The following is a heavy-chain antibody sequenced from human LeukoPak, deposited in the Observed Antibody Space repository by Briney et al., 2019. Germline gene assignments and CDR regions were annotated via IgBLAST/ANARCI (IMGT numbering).Heavy chain of an antibody. V-gene: IGHV4-34*12. J-gene: IGHJ6*03. Sequence: SETLSLTCAVYGGSFSGYYWSWIRQPPGKGLEWIGEIIHSGSTNYNPSLKSRVTISVDTSKNQFSLKLSSVTAADTAVYYCARLGGSYYFSYYYYYMDVWGKGTTVTISS. CDR1: GGSFSGYY. D-gene: IGHD1-26*01. CDR3: ARLGGSYYFSYYYYYMDV. CDR2: IIHSGST.